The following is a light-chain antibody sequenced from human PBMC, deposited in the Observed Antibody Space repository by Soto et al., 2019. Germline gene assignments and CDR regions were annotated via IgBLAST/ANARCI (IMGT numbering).Light chain of an antibody. Sequence: EIVLTQSPGTLSLSPGERATLSCRASQSVSSSYLAWYQQKPGQAPRLLIYGASSRATGIPDRFSGSGSGTDFTLTISRLEPEAFAVYFCQQYGNSPPNTFGQGTKVAI. V-gene: IGKV3-20*01. CDR1: QSVSSSY. CDR3: QQYGNSPPNT. CDR2: GAS. J-gene: IGKJ2*01.